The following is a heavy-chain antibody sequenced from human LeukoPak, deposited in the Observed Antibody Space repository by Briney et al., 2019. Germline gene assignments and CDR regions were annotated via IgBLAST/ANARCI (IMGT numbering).Heavy chain of an antibody. CDR1: GGSFSGYY. J-gene: IGHJ5*02. CDR2: INHSGST. D-gene: IGHD2-2*02. V-gene: IGHV4-34*01. Sequence: PSETLSLTCAVYGGSFSGYYWSWIRQPPGKGLEWIGEINHSGSTNYNPSLKSRVTISVDTSKNQFSLKLSSVPAADTAVYYCARVVRVSDYCSSTSCYSRWFDPWGQGTLVTVSS. CDR3: ARVVRVSDYCSSTSCYSRWFDP.